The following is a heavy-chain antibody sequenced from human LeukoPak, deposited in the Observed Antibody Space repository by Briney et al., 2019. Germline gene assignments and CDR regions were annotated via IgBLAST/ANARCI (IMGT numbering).Heavy chain of an antibody. Sequence: GRSLRLSCAASGFTFSSYDIHWVRQAPGKGLEWVAVIWYDGSNKYYADPVKGRFTISRDNSADTLYLQMNSLRVEDTAVYYCVRGASGSSLDYWGQGTLVTVSS. CDR2: IWYDGSNK. V-gene: IGHV3-33*01. D-gene: IGHD1-26*01. CDR3: VRGASGSSLDY. J-gene: IGHJ4*02. CDR1: GFTFSSYD.